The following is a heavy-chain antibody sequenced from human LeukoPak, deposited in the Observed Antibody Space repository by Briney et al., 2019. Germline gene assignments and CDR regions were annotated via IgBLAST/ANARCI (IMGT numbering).Heavy chain of an antibody. Sequence: GASVKVSCKASGGTFINYPISWVRQAPGQGLEWMGGIIPIFGTANYAQKFQGRVTITADESTSTAYMELSSLRSEDTAVYYCASYFTGGNPDAFDIWGQGTMVTVSS. CDR1: GGTFINYP. CDR2: IIPIFGTA. V-gene: IGHV1-69*13. D-gene: IGHD4-23*01. J-gene: IGHJ3*02. CDR3: ASYFTGGNPDAFDI.